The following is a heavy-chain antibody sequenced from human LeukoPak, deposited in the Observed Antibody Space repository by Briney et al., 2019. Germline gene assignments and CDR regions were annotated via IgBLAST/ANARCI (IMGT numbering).Heavy chain of an antibody. Sequence: GASVKVSCKASGYTFTGYYMHWVQQAPGQGLEWMGWINPNSGGTNYAQKFQGRVTMTRDTSISTAYMELSRLRSDDTAVYYCARERYGSGSYPDYWGQGTLVTVSS. D-gene: IGHD3-10*01. CDR2: INPNSGGT. CDR3: ARERYGSGSYPDY. CDR1: GYTFTGYY. V-gene: IGHV1-2*02. J-gene: IGHJ4*02.